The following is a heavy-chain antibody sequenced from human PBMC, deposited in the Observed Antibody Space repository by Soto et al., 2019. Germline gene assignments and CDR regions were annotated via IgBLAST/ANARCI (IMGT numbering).Heavy chain of an antibody. CDR2: IYYSGST. CDR1: GGSISSGDYY. Sequence: QVQLQESGPGLVKPSQTLALTCTVSGGSISSGDYYWSWIRQPPGKGLEWIGYIYYSGSTYYNPSLKSRVTISVDTSKNPFSLKLSSVTAADTAVYYCARGVGYYSWYFDLWGRGTLVTVSS. CDR3: ARGVGYYSWYFDL. V-gene: IGHV4-30-4*01. D-gene: IGHD3-22*01. J-gene: IGHJ2*01.